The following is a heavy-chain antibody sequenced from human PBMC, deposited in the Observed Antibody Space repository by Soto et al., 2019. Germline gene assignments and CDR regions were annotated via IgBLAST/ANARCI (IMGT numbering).Heavy chain of an antibody. CDR3: ARESGGATATLDYYYFYMDV. J-gene: IGHJ6*03. CDR2: INPNSGVT. Sequence: QVQLVQSGAEVQEPGASVTVSCRASGDRFTDYYMHWVRQAPGQGLEWMGWINPNSGVTKYAQKFQGWVTMTRHTSSRTVYMQLSRLGFDDTAMYYWARESGGATATLDYYYFYMDVWGTGNTVTVSS. D-gene: IGHD5-12*01. CDR1: GDRFTDYY. V-gene: IGHV1-2*04.